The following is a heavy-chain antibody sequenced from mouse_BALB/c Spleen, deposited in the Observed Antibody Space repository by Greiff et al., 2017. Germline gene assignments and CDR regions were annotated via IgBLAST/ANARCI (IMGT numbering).Heavy chain of an antibody. V-gene: IGHV14-3*02. Sequence: EVQLVESGAELVKPGASVKLSCTASGFNIKDTYMHWVKQRPEQGLEWIGRIDPANGNTKYDPKFQGKATITADTSSNTAYLQLSSLTSEDTAVYYCARRGDGYDVWFAYWGQGTLVTVSA. J-gene: IGHJ3*01. CDR3: ARRGDGYDVWFAY. CDR1: GFNIKDTY. D-gene: IGHD2-2*01. CDR2: IDPANGNT.